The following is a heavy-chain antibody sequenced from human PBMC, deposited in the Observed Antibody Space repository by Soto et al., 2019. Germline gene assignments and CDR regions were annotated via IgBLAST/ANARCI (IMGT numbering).Heavy chain of an antibody. CDR3: ARDHVGIRGYSGYDDFDY. CDR2: ISAYNGNT. V-gene: IGHV1-18*01. D-gene: IGHD5-12*01. J-gene: IGHJ4*02. CDR1: GYTFTSYG. Sequence: GASVKVSCKASGYTFTSYGISWVRQAPGQGLEWMGWISAYNGNTNYAQKLQGRVTMTTDTSTSTAYMELRSLRSDDTAVFYCARDHVGIRGYSGYDDFDYWGQGTLVTVSS.